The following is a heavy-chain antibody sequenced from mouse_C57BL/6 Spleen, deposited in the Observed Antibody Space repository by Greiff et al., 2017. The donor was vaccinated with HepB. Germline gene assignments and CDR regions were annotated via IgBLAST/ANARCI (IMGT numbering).Heavy chain of an antibody. CDR3: ATYYYGSSHSYFDV. V-gene: IGHV1-42*01. D-gene: IGHD1-1*01. CDR2: INPSTGGT. CDR1: GYSFTGYY. Sequence: EVQLQQSGPELVKPGASVKISCKASGYSFTGYYMNWVKQSPEKSLEWIGEINPSTGGTTYNQKFKAKATLTVDKSSSTAYMQLKSLTSEDSAVYYCATYYYGSSHSYFDVWGTGTTVTVSS. J-gene: IGHJ1*03.